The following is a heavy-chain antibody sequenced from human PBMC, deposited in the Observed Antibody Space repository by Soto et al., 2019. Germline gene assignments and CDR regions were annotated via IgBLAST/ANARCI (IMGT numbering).Heavy chain of an antibody. CDR1: GGSISKFY. CDR3: VRDGSKSLRDWFDH. Sequence: PSETLSLTCNVSGGSISKFYWAWIRKTAGNGLEWMGRVYATGTTDYNPSLRSRVAMSVDISKKTFSLRLRYVTGADSGVYYCVRDGSKSLRDWFDHWGQGILVTVSS. J-gene: IGHJ5*02. CDR2: VYATGTT. V-gene: IGHV4-4*07.